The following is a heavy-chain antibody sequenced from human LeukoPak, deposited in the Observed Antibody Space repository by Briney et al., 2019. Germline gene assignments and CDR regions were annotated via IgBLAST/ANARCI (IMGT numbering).Heavy chain of an antibody. J-gene: IGHJ4*02. CDR1: GFTFSSYA. CDR3: ARNIVATIAVLDY. V-gene: IGHV3-30-3*01. Sequence: GGSLRLSCAASGFTFSSYAMHWVRQAPGKGLEWVAVISYDGSNKYYADSVKGRFTISRDNSKNTPYLQMNSLRAEDTAVYYCARNIVATIAVLDYWGQGTLVTVSS. CDR2: ISYDGSNK. D-gene: IGHD5-12*01.